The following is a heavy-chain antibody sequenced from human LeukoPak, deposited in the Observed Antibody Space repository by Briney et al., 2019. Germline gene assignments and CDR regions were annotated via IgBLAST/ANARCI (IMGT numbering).Heavy chain of an antibody. D-gene: IGHD2-15*01. CDR2: TYYRSKQYN. Sequence: QALSVTCVISRDRVSSHSAAWGWIRPAPSKGLEWLGMTYYRSKQYNDYAVSVKSRITINPDTSKNQFTRQLNSVTAEDTAVYYCVMAWWPAFDYWGQGTLVSVSS. CDR1: RDRVSSHSAA. J-gene: IGHJ4*02. V-gene: IGHV6-1*01. CDR3: VMAWWPAFDY.